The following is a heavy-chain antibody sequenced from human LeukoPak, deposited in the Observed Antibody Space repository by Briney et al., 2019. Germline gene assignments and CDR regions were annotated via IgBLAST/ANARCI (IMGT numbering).Heavy chain of an antibody. V-gene: IGHV3-23*01. CDR1: GFTFSRFA. CDR3: AKDANYLDSSGYLIPFDY. D-gene: IGHD3-22*01. CDR2: ISGNGLQT. Sequence: GGSLRLSCSASGFTFSRFAMTWVRHLPGKGLEWVSTISGNGLQTFYADSVKGRFSVSRDNSVNIVYLQMDSLRADDSALYSCAKDANYLDSSGYLIPFDYWGPGTLVTVAS. J-gene: IGHJ4*02.